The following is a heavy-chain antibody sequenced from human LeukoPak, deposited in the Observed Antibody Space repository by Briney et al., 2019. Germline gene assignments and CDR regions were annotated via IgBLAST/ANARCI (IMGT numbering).Heavy chain of an antibody. J-gene: IGHJ4*02. V-gene: IGHV1-18*01. CDR2: ISAYNGNT. D-gene: IGHD2-2*01. CDR3: ARECEGSTSCSPDY. Sequence: GASVKVSCKASGYTFTSYGISWVRQAPGQGLEWMGWISAYNGNTNYAQKLQGRVTMTTDTSTSTAYMELRSLRSDDTAVYYCARECEGSTSCSPDYWGQGTLVTVSS. CDR1: GYTFTSYG.